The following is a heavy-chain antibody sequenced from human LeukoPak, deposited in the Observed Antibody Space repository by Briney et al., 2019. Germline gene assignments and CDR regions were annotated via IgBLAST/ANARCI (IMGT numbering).Heavy chain of an antibody. Sequence: GGSLRLSCAASGFTFSSYAMHWARQAPGKGLEWVAVISYDGSNKYYADSVKGRFTISRDNSKNTLYLQMNSLRAEDTAVYYCARDLDGYSYGRDYYYYYGMDVWGQGTTVTVSS. V-gene: IGHV3-30-3*01. CDR3: ARDLDGYSYGRDYYYYYGMDV. CDR1: GFTFSSYA. D-gene: IGHD5-18*01. J-gene: IGHJ6*02. CDR2: ISYDGSNK.